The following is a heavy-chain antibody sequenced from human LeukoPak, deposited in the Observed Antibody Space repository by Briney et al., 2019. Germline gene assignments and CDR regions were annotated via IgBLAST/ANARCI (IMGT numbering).Heavy chain of an antibody. CDR2: MSYDGSNE. J-gene: IGHJ4*02. CDR3: ASLVYGIHY. CDR1: GFTFSSYA. V-gene: IGHV3-30-3*01. Sequence: GGSLRLSCAASGFTFSSYAMHWVRQAPGKGLEWVAVMSYDGSNEYYADSVKGRFTISRDDYKNTLYLHMDSLRAEDTALYYCASLVYGIHYWGQGTLVTVSS. D-gene: IGHD1-14*01.